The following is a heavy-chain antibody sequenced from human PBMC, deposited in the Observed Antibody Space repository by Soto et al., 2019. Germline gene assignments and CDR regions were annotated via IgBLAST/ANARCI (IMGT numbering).Heavy chain of an antibody. CDR2: IIPIFGTA. V-gene: IGHV1-69*06. CDR3: ARGERWSGWLHWFDP. J-gene: IGHJ5*02. CDR1: GGTFSSYA. D-gene: IGHD3-3*01. Sequence: ASVKVSCTASGGTFSSYAISWVRQAPGQGLEWMGGIIPIFGTANYAQKFQGRVTITADKSTSTAYMELSSLRSEDTAVYYCARGERWSGWLHWFDPWGQGTLVTVSS.